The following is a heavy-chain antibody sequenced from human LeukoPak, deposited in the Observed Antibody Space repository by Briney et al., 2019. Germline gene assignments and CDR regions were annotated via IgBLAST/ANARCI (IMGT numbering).Heavy chain of an antibody. Sequence: ASVNVSCKSSGGTFSSYAISWVRQAPGQGLEWMGGIIPIFGTANYAQKFQGRVTITTDESTSTAYMELSSLRSEDTAVYYCARGWDSSGWYGFGEYWGQGTLVTVSS. CDR3: ARGWDSSGWYGFGEY. J-gene: IGHJ4*02. CDR2: IIPIFGTA. D-gene: IGHD6-19*01. V-gene: IGHV1-69*05. CDR1: GGTFSSYA.